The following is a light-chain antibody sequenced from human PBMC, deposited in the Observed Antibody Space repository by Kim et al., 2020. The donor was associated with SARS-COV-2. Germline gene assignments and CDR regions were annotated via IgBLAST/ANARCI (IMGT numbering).Light chain of an antibody. Sequence: DIQMTQSPSTLSVSVGDRVTITCRASQSISSWLAWYQQKPGKAPKLLIYKASSLESGVPSRFSGSGSETEFTLTISSLQPDDFATYYCQQYNSYSRTFGQGTKVDIK. J-gene: IGKJ1*01. CDR1: QSISSW. CDR2: KAS. V-gene: IGKV1-5*03. CDR3: QQYNSYSRT.